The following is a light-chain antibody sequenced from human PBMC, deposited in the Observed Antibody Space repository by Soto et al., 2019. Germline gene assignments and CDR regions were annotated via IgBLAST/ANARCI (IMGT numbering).Light chain of an antibody. CDR1: QSLLYRNGYNY. CDR2: LGS. CDR3: MQALQPPWT. Sequence: DIVMTQSPLSLPVTPGEPASISCRSSQSLLYRNGYNYLGWYLQKPGQSPQLLIYLGSSRASGVPDRFSGSGSGTDFTLRISRVEAEDVGVYYCMQALQPPWTFGQGTKVEIK. V-gene: IGKV2-28*01. J-gene: IGKJ1*01.